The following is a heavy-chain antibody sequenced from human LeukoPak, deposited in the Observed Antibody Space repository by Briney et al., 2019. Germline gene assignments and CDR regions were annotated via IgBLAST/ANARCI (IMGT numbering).Heavy chain of an antibody. D-gene: IGHD3-9*01. CDR2: ISGRGGST. CDR1: GFTISSYA. CDR3: AKHTYYDILTGYDY. Sequence: GESLRLSCAASGFTISSYAMSWVRQAPGKGLEWVSAISGRGGSTYYADSVKGRFTISRDNSKNSLYLQMNSLRAEDTAVYYCAKHTYYDILTGYDYWGQGTLVTVSS. V-gene: IGHV3-23*01. J-gene: IGHJ4*02.